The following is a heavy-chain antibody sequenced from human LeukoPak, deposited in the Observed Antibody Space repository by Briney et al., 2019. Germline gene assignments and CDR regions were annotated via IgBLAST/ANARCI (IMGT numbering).Heavy chain of an antibody. V-gene: IGHV3-30-3*01. CDR3: ARAPTYYDILTGYYTLWGFDY. CDR2: ISYDGSNK. J-gene: IGHJ4*02. D-gene: IGHD3-9*01. CDR1: GFTFSSYA. Sequence: GGSLRLSCAASGFTFSSYAMHWVRQAPGKGLEWVAVISYDGSNKYYADSVKGRFTISRDNSKNTLYPQMNSLRAEDTAVYYCARAPTYYDILTGYYTLWGFDYWGQGTLVTVSS.